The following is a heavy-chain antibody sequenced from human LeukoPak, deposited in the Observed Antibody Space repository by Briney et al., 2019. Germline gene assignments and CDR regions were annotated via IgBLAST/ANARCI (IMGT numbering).Heavy chain of an antibody. CDR2: ISYDGSNK. Sequence: GRSLRLSCAASGFTFSSYAMHWVRQAPGKGLEWVAVISYDGSNKYYADSVKGRFTISRDNSKNTLYLRMNSLRAEDTAVYYCARDLVPEMGSSSCFDYWGQGTLVTVSS. CDR3: ARDLVPEMGSSSCFDY. V-gene: IGHV3-30-3*01. J-gene: IGHJ4*02. D-gene: IGHD6-6*01. CDR1: GFTFSSYA.